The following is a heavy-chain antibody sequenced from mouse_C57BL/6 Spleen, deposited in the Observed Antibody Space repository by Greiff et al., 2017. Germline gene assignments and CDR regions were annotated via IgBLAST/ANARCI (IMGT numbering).Heavy chain of an antibody. V-gene: IGHV14-4*01. J-gene: IGHJ2*01. CDR1: GFNIKDDY. CDR2: IDPENGDT. D-gene: IGHD1-1*01. CDR3: TTYYYGSSYYFDY. Sequence: VQLQQSGAELVRPGASVKLSCTASGFNIKDDYMHWVKQRPEQGLEWIGWIDPENGDTEYASKFQGKATITADTSSNTAYLQLSSLTSEDTAVYYCTTYYYGSSYYFDYWGQGTTHTVSS.